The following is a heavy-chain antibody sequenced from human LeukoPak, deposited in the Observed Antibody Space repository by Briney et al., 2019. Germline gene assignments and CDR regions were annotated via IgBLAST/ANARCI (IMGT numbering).Heavy chain of an antibody. CDR1: GGSISSGDYY. CDR3: ASALPLDYYGSGSPTFDY. J-gene: IGHJ4*02. D-gene: IGHD3-10*01. Sequence: PSETLSLTCTVSGGSISSGDYYWSWIRQPPGKGLEWIGYIYYSGSTYYNPSLKSRVTISVDTSKNQFSLKLSSVTAAGTAVYYCASALPLDYYGSGSPTFDYWGQGTLVTVSS. V-gene: IGHV4-30-4*01. CDR2: IYYSGST.